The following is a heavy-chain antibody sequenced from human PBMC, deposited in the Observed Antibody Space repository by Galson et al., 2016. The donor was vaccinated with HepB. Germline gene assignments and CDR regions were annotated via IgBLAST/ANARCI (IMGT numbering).Heavy chain of an antibody. V-gene: IGHV3-49*04. CDR2: IRSKAYGGTI. Sequence: SLRLSCAASGFPFSTAWMNWVRQAPGKGLEWVGVIRSKAYGGTIEYAASVKGRLTISRDDSKSIAYLQMNSLKTEDTAVYYCTRGSYSGYDYATYWGQGTLVTVSS. J-gene: IGHJ4*02. CDR3: TRGSYSGYDYATY. D-gene: IGHD5-12*01. CDR1: GFPFSTAW.